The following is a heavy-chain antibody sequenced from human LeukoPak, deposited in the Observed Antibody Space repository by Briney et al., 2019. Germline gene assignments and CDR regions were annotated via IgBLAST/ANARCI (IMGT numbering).Heavy chain of an antibody. CDR1: GYTFSSYS. Sequence: ASVMVSCRTSGYTFSSYSMHWVRQAPGQGLEWMAIIDPSDGGRSYAQKFQGRVTMTSDTSASTVYMELRSLRSEDTAVYYCARGATDYFYMDVRGKGTTVSVSS. CDR2: IDPSDGGR. V-gene: IGHV1-46*01. J-gene: IGHJ6*03. CDR3: ARGATDYFYMDV.